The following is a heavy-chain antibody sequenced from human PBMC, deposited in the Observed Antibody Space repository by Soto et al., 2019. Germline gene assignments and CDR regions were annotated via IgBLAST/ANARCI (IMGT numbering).Heavy chain of an antibody. CDR3: ARDLPYYGSGSYYLPGGY. J-gene: IGHJ4*02. CDR1: GFTFSSYA. V-gene: IGHV3-30-3*01. Sequence: QVQLVESGGGVVQPGRSLRLSCAASGFTFSSYAMHWVRQAPGKGLEWVAVISYDGSNKYYADSVKGRFTISRDNSKNTLYLQMNSLRAEDTAVYYCARDLPYYGSGSYYLPGGYWGQGTLVTVSS. CDR2: ISYDGSNK. D-gene: IGHD3-10*01.